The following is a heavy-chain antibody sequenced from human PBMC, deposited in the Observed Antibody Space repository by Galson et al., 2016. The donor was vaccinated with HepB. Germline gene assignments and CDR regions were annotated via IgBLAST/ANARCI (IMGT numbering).Heavy chain of an antibody. CDR1: GDSVSNNSVA. V-gene: IGHV6-1*01. D-gene: IGHD6-19*01. Sequence: CAISGDSVSNNSVAWTWIRQSPSRGLEGLGRTYYRTKWYTDYAVFLKSRMTINPDTSKNQFSLHLTSVTPEDTGVYYCARQSSGWYLFYDYWGQGILVTVSS. CDR2: TYYRTKWYT. CDR3: ARQSSGWYLFYDY. J-gene: IGHJ4*02.